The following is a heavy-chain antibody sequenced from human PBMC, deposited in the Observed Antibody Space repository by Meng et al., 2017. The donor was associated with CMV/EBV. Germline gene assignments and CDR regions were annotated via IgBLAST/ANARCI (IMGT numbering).Heavy chain of an antibody. CDR2: IGGTDGVT. CDR3: ARERAGYSGYNYFDY. Sequence: GGSLRLSCAASGFTFSRYAMSWLRQPPGKGLEWVSIIGGTDGVTQFIDSVKGRFTISRDNSKNTVYLQMNSLRAEDTDTAVYYCARERAGYSGYNYFDYWGQGTLVTVSS. CDR1: GFTFSRYA. D-gene: IGHD5-12*01. J-gene: IGHJ4*02. V-gene: IGHV3-23*01.